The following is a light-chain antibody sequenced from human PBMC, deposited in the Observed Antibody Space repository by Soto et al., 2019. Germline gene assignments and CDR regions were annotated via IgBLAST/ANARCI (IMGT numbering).Light chain of an antibody. J-gene: IGLJ3*02. Sequence: QSALTQPPSLSGTPGQRVTISCSGSNSNIGSYSVNWYQHFPGTAPKILIYSDDERPSGVPDRFSGSKSGTSASLAISGLQSEDEAEDYCAAWDDNMNGPLFGGGTKVTVL. V-gene: IGLV1-44*01. CDR3: AAWDDNMNGPL. CDR1: NSNIGSYS. CDR2: SDD.